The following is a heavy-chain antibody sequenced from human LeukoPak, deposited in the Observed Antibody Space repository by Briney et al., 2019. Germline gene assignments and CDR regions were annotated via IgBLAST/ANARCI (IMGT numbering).Heavy chain of an antibody. Sequence: PGGSLRLSCAASGFTVSSNYMSWVRQAPGKGLEWVSVIYSGGSTYYADSVKGRFTISRDNSKNTLYLQMNSLRAEDTAVYYCAKGIADRYSGFDYWGQGTLVTVPS. J-gene: IGHJ4*02. V-gene: IGHV3-53*01. D-gene: IGHD6-13*01. CDR2: IYSGGST. CDR1: GFTVSSNY. CDR3: AKGIADRYSGFDY.